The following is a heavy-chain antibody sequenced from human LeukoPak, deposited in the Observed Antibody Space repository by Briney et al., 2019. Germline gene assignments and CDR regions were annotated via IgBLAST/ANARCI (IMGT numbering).Heavy chain of an antibody. Sequence: SVKVSCKASGYTFTGYYMHWVRQAPGQGLEWMGWINPNSGGTNYAQKFQGRVTMTRDTSISTAYMELSRLRSDDTAVYYCARSAHFGIAAAGTSFDYWGQGTLVTVSS. CDR3: ARSAHFGIAAAGTSFDY. V-gene: IGHV1-2*02. CDR2: INPNSGGT. D-gene: IGHD6-13*01. CDR1: GYTFTGYY. J-gene: IGHJ4*02.